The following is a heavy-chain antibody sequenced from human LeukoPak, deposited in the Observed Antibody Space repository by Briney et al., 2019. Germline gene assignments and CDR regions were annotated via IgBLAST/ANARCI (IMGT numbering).Heavy chain of an antibody. J-gene: IGHJ4*02. V-gene: IGHV1-2*02. CDR1: GYTFTGYY. Sequence: ASVKVSCKATGYTFTGYYMHWVRQAPGQGLEWMGWINPNSGGTNYAQKFQGRVTMTRDTSISTAYMELSRLRSDDTAVYYCARESTAGVNFWSNYFSLSSFDYWGQGTLVTVSS. CDR3: ARESTAGVNFWSNYFSLSSFDY. CDR2: INPNSGGT. D-gene: IGHD3-3*01.